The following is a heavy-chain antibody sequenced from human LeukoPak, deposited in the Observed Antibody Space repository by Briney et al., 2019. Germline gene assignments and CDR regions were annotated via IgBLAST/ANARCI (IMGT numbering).Heavy chain of an antibody. D-gene: IGHD4-17*01. V-gene: IGHV1-24*01. CDR3: ATGFTVNDAFDI. CDR2: FDPEDGET. J-gene: IGHJ3*02. Sequence: VRQAPGKGXXWMGGFDPEDGETIYAQKFQGRVTMTEDTSTDTAYMELSSLRSEDTAVYYCATGFTVNDAFDIWGQGTMVTVSS.